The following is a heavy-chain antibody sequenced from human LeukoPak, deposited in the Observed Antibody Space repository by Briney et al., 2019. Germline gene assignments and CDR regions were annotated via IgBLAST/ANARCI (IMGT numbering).Heavy chain of an antibody. Sequence: GGSLRLSCAASGFTFSSYDMHWVRQGTGKGLEWVSVIGTAGDTYYPASAKGRFTISRENAKNSLYLQMNSLRAGDTAIYYCARGCSGGSCKDYWGQGTLVTVSS. D-gene: IGHD2-15*01. V-gene: IGHV3-13*01. CDR1: GFTFSSYD. CDR3: ARGCSGGSCKDY. CDR2: IGTAGDT. J-gene: IGHJ4*02.